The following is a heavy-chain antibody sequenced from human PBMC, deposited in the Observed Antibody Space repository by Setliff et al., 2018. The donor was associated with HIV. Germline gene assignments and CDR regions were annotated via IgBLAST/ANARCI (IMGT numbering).Heavy chain of an antibody. CDR1: GVAISGSTYY. J-gene: IGHJ6*03. D-gene: IGHD3-9*01. Sequence: SETLSLTCAATGVAISGSTYYWAWIRQSPGRGLQWIGSVHYTGRSYRNPSLKSRLTISIDTSRNHFSLNLTSVTAADTAVYYCAMTLRLFDWGYLDVWGKGTTVTVSS. V-gene: IGHV4-39*02. CDR2: VHYTGRS. CDR3: AMTLRLFDWGYLDV.